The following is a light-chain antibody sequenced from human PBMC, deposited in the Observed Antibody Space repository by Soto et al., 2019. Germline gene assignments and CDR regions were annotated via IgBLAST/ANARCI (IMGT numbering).Light chain of an antibody. J-gene: IGKJ3*01. CDR1: QTISSY. CDR3: QQTYASPFN. V-gene: IGKV1-39*01. Sequence: DIQMTQSPAFLSMSVGDRLTLSCRASQTISSYLTWYQRKVGEAPKRLIYDASTLESGVPSRFSASGSGTEFTLIITALQREDFATYFCQQTYASPFNFGPGTKVDIK. CDR2: DAS.